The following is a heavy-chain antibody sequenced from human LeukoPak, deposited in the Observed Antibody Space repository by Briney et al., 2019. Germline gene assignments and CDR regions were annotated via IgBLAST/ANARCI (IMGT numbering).Heavy chain of an antibody. D-gene: IGHD6-19*01. J-gene: IGHJ3*02. V-gene: IGHV4-4*07. CDR2: MYSSGST. CDR3: ARDPSYSSAYFDI. Sequence: SETLSLTCTVSGGSISSYYWNWIRQPAGKELEWIGRMYSSGSTDYNPSLRSRVTMSVDTPKIQFFLKLSSVTAADTAVYYCARDPSYSSAYFDIWGQGTMVTVSS. CDR1: GGSISSYY.